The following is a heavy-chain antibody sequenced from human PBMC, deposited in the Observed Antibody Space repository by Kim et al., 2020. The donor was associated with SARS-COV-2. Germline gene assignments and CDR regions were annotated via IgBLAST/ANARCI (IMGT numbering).Heavy chain of an antibody. J-gene: IGHJ5*02. V-gene: IGHV4-34*01. CDR3: ARGYLIFGVVISNWFDP. CDR1: GGSFSGYY. Sequence: SETLSLTCAVYGGSFSGYYWSWIRQPPGQGLERIGEINHSGSTNYNPSLKSRVTISVDTSKNQFSLKLSSVTAAVTAVYYCARGYLIFGVVISNWFDPWGQGTLVTVSS. D-gene: IGHD3-3*01. CDR2: INHSGST.